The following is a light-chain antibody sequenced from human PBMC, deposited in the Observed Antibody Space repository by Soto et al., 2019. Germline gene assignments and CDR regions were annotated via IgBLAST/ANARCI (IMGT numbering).Light chain of an antibody. CDR2: GNN. Sequence: QSVLTQPPSVSGAPGQRVTISCTGSSSNIGAGYDVHWYQQHPGAAPKLLIYGNNSRPSGVPDRISGSKSGTSASLAITGLQAEDEADYYCQSYDSSLSGVVFGGGTKLTVL. J-gene: IGLJ3*02. CDR3: QSYDSSLSGVV. V-gene: IGLV1-40*01. CDR1: SSNIGAGYD.